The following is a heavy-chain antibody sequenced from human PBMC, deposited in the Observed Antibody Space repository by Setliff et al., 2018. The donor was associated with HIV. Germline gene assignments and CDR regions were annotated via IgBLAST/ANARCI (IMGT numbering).Heavy chain of an antibody. V-gene: IGHV3-21*04. CDR1: GFTFNTYS. CDR3: AKDRGDSDY. Sequence: GGSLRLSCAASGFTFNTYSMNWVRQAPGKGLEWVSSISSDSRYIYYADSLKGRFTVSRDNSKSTLYLQMSSLRVEDTAVYYCAKDRGDSDYWGQGTLVTVSS. J-gene: IGHJ4*02. D-gene: IGHD3-10*01. CDR2: ISSDSRYI.